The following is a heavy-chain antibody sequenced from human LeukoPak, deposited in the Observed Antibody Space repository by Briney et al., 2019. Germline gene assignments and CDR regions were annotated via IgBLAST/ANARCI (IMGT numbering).Heavy chain of an antibody. V-gene: IGHV1-24*01. Sequence: ASVKVSCKVSGYTLTELSMHWVRQAPGKGLEWVGGFDPEDGETIYAQKFQGRVTMTEDTSTDTAYMELSSLRSEDTAVYYCATSVPGKLSLDYWGQGTLVTVSS. CDR1: GYTLTELS. CDR2: FDPEDGET. J-gene: IGHJ4*02. CDR3: ATSVPGKLSLDY. D-gene: IGHD1-14*01.